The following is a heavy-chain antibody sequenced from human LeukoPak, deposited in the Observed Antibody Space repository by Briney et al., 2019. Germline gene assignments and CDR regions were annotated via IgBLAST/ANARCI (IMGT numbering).Heavy chain of an antibody. D-gene: IGHD1-26*01. J-gene: IGHJ4*02. Sequence: GGSLRLSCAASGFTLSAYWMHWVRQVPGKGLVWVSRINNDGTATFFADSVKGRFTISRDNAKNSLYLQMNSLRVEDTAVYYCAKESEAHHPVGGFDYWGQGTLVTVSS. CDR2: INNDGTAT. CDR3: AKESEAHHPVGGFDY. V-gene: IGHV3-74*01. CDR1: GFTLSAYW.